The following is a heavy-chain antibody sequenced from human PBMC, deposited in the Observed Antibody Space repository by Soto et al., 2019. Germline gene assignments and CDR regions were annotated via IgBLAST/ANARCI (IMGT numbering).Heavy chain of an antibody. V-gene: IGHV4-39*02. D-gene: IGHD2-15*01. CDR2: IHSSGGT. J-gene: IGHJ4*02. CDR1: HGSISSGDYF. CDR3: ASVVVGATRQTGSDH. Sequence: SETLSLTCTVSHGSISSGDYFWGWIRQPPGKGLEFIGSIHSSGGTYYSPSLKSRVSISIDKSKNHFSLKLTSVTAGDTAVYFCASVVVGATRQTGSDHWGQGALVTVSS.